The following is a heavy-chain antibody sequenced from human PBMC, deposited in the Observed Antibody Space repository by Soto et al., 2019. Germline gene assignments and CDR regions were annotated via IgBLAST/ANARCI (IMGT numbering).Heavy chain of an antibody. CDR1: GDNFSSYA. D-gene: IGHD1-26*01. J-gene: IGHJ4*02. CDR2: IIPIFGTA. V-gene: IGHV1-69*01. CDR3: ARDRGSGSYYGYFDY. Sequence: QVQLVQSGAEVKKPGSSVKVSCKASGDNFSSYAISWVRQAPGQGLEWMGGIIPIFGTANYAQKFQGRVTITADESTSTAYMELSSLRSEDTAVYYCARDRGSGSYYGYFDYWGQGTLVNVSS.